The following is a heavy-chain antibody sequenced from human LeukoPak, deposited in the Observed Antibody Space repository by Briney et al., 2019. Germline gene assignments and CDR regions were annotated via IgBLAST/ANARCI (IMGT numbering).Heavy chain of an antibody. Sequence: GGSLRLSCAASGFTFSSYAMRWVRQAPGKGLEYVSAISSNGGSTYYANSVKGRFTISRDNSKNTLYLQMGSLRAEDMAVYYCARGLMITFGGDWGQGTLVTVSS. CDR1: GFTFSSYA. V-gene: IGHV3-64*01. J-gene: IGHJ4*02. D-gene: IGHD3-16*01. CDR3: ARGLMITFGGD. CDR2: ISSNGGST.